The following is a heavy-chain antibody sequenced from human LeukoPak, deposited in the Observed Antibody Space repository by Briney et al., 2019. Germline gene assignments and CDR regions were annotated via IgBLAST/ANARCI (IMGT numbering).Heavy chain of an antibody. CDR1: RASISDNY. Sequence: PSGTLSLTCTVSRASISDNYWSWSRQPAGKALEWIGRTYTSGDTNYNPSLKSRASVSVDTSKNQFYLSLRYVTAADTAVYYCTIGGASGSLAHWGPGTLVTVSS. CDR2: TYTSGDT. CDR3: TIGGASGSLAH. V-gene: IGHV4-4*07. D-gene: IGHD6-13*01. J-gene: IGHJ4*02.